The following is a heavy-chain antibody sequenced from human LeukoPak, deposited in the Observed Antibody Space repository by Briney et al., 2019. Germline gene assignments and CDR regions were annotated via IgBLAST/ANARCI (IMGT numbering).Heavy chain of an antibody. D-gene: IGHD5-24*01. CDR1: GYTFTSYY. Sequence: ASVKVSCKASGYTFTSYYMHWVRQAPGQGLEWMGWINPNSGGTNYAQKFQGRATMTRDTSISTAYMEMSRLGSDDTAVYYCARGGLPVIKEIGWFDPWGQGTLVTVSS. V-gene: IGHV1-2*02. CDR2: INPNSGGT. J-gene: IGHJ5*02. CDR3: ARGGLPVIKEIGWFDP.